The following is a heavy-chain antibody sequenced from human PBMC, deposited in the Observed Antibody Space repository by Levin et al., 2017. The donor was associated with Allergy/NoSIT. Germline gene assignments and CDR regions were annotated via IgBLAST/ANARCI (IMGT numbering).Heavy chain of an antibody. Sequence: GESLKISCAASGFTFSSYAMSWVRQAPGKGLEWVSAISGSGGSTYYADSVKGRFTISRDNSKNTLYLQMNSLRAEDTAVYYCAYNLDSIAVAVPILDYWGQGTLVTVSS. CDR1: GFTFSSYA. D-gene: IGHD6-19*01. CDR3: AYNLDSIAVAVPILDY. J-gene: IGHJ4*02. CDR2: ISGSGGST. V-gene: IGHV3-23*01.